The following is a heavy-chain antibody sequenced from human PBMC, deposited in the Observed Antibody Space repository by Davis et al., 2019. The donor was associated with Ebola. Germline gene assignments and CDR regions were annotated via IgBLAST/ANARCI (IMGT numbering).Heavy chain of an antibody. D-gene: IGHD3-10*01. Sequence: PGGSLRLSCAASGFTFSSYSLNWVRQAPGKGLEWVSYISSSGSTLYYADSVRGRFTISRDNAKNSLYLQMNSLRDEDTAVFYCARVLRGVIGRNFYYYMDVWGKGTTVTVSS. CDR2: ISSSGSTL. V-gene: IGHV3-48*02. CDR3: ARVLRGVIGRNFYYYMDV. CDR1: GFTFSSYS. J-gene: IGHJ6*03.